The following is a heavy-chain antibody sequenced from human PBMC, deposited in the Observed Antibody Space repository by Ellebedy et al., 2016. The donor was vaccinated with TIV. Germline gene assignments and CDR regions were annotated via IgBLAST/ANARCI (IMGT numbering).Heavy chain of an antibody. J-gene: IGHJ4*02. Sequence: ASVKVSCXASGYTFTSYGISWVRQAPGQGLEWMGWISAYNGNTNYAQKLQGRVTMTTDTSTSTVYMELRSLRSDDTAVYYCAREIAVAALFRHFDYWGQGTLVTVSS. CDR1: GYTFTSYG. D-gene: IGHD6-19*01. V-gene: IGHV1-18*01. CDR3: AREIAVAALFRHFDY. CDR2: ISAYNGNT.